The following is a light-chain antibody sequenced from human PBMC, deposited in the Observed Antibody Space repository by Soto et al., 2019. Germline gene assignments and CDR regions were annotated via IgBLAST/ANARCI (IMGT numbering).Light chain of an antibody. Sequence: IQMTQSPSSLSASTGDRVTITCRASQGISSYLAWYQQKPGKPPKLLIYGASTLQSGVPSRFSGGASGTEFTLTIRSLQPEDFATYYCQQVNSYPLTFGQGTRLEIK. J-gene: IGKJ5*01. CDR1: QGISSY. CDR2: GAS. CDR3: QQVNSYPLT. V-gene: IGKV1-8*01.